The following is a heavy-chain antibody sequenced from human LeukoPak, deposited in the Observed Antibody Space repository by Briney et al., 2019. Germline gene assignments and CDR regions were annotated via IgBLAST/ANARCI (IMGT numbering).Heavy chain of an antibody. CDR1: GFSFTSYW. J-gene: IGHJ4*02. CDR3: ARLYYDASDYPDY. V-gene: IGHV5-51*01. Sequence: GESLKISCKGSGFSFTSYWIGWVRQMAGKGPEWMGHIYPDDSDTRYSPSFQGQVTISADKSISTAYLQWSSLKASDTAVYYCARLYYDASDYPDYWGQGTLVTVSS. D-gene: IGHD3-22*01. CDR2: IYPDDSDT.